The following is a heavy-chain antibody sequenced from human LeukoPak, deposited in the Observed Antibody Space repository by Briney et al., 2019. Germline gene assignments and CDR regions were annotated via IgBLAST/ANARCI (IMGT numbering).Heavy chain of an antibody. Sequence: SGGSLRLSCAASGFTFSSYSMNWVRQAPGKGLEWVSYISSSSSTIYYADSVKGRFTISRDNAKNSLYLQMNSLRAEDTAVYYCARSRLALDYWGQGTLVTVSS. V-gene: IGHV3-48*01. CDR2: ISSSSSTI. CDR1: GFTFSSYS. CDR3: ARSRLALDY. J-gene: IGHJ4*02. D-gene: IGHD6-19*01.